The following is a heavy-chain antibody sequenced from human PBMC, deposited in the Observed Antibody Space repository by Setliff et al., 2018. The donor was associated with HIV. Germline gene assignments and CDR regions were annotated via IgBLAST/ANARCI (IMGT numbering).Heavy chain of an antibody. Sequence: ETLSLTCTVSGGSISSGGYYWSWIRQHPGKGLEWVANIKEDGRVEYEVASVKGRFTISRDNAKNSLYLQMNSLRAEDMAVYYCATWRWQQSEFEHWGQGALVTVSS. CDR3: ATWRWQQSEFEH. D-gene: IGHD3-3*01. CDR2: IKEDGRVE. J-gene: IGHJ4*02. CDR1: GGSISSGGYY. V-gene: IGHV3-7*03.